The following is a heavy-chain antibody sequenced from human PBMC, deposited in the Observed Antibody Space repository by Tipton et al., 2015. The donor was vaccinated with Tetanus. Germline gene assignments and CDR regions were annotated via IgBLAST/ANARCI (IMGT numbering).Heavy chain of an antibody. Sequence: SLRLSCAASGFTSSSYWMSWVRQAPGKGLEWVANIKQDGSEKYYVDSVKGRFTISRDNAKNSLYLQMNSLRAEDTAVYYCARDSSGQAHFDYWGQGTLVTVSS. CDR1: GFTSSSYW. CDR3: ARDSSGQAHFDY. V-gene: IGHV3-7*03. D-gene: IGHD6-19*01. CDR2: IKQDGSEK. J-gene: IGHJ4*02.